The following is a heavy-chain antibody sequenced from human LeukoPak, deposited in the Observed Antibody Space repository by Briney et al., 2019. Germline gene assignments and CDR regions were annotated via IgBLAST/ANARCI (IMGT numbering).Heavy chain of an antibody. J-gene: IGHJ4*02. V-gene: IGHV4-39*07. CDR2: IYYSGST. Sequence: SETLSLTCTVSGGSISSSSYYWGWIRQPPGKGLEWIGSIYYSGSTYYNPSLKSRVTISVDTSKNQFSLKLSSVTAADTAVYYCARGLRLGMGYFDYWGQGTLVTVSS. CDR1: GGSISSSSYY. D-gene: IGHD3-16*01. CDR3: ARGLRLGMGYFDY.